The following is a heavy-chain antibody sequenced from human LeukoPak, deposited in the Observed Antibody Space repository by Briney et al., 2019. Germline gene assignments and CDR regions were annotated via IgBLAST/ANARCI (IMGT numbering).Heavy chain of an antibody. D-gene: IGHD6-6*01. Sequence: SETLSLTCTVSGGSISSYYWSWIRQPSGKGLEWIGYIYYSGSTNYNPSLKSRVTISVDTSKNQFSLKLSSVTAVDTAVYYCARMAYGGRLSIVDYWGQGTLVTVSS. J-gene: IGHJ4*02. V-gene: IGHV4-59*01. CDR3: ARMAYGGRLSIVDY. CDR2: IYYSGST. CDR1: GGSISSYY.